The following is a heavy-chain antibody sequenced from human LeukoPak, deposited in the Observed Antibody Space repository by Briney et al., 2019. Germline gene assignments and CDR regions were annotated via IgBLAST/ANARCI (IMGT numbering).Heavy chain of an antibody. CDR3: ARVPRGYYIIQFDY. J-gene: IGHJ4*02. V-gene: IGHV3-30-3*01. D-gene: IGHD3-3*01. Sequence: PGGSLRLSCAASGFTFSSYAMHWVRQAPGKGLEWVAVISYDGSNKYYADSVKGRFTISRDNSKNTLYLQMNSLRAEDTAVYYCARVPRGYYIIQFDYWGQGTLVTVS. CDR2: ISYDGSNK. CDR1: GFTFSSYA.